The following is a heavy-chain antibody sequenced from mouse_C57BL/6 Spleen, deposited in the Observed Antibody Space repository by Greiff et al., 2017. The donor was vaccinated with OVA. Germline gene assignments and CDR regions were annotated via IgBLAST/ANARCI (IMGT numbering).Heavy chain of an antibody. CDR2: IDPETGGT. D-gene: IGHD1-1*01. J-gene: IGHJ2*01. CDR1: GYTFTDYE. CDR3: TTHYYYGSPYFDY. V-gene: IGHV1-15*01. Sequence: VQLQQSGAELVRPGASVTLSCKASGYTFTDYEMHWVKPTPVHGLEWIGAIDPETGGTAYNQKFKGKAILTADKSSSTAYMELRSLTSEDSAVYYCTTHYYYGSPYFDYWGQGTTLTVSS.